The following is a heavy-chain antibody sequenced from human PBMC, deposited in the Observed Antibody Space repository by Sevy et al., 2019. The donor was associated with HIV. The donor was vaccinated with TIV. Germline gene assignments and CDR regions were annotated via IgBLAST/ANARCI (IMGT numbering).Heavy chain of an antibody. D-gene: IGHD4-17*01. Sequence: GGSLRLSCTASGFTFSSYDMNWVRQAPGKGLEWVSKISSSGSSIYYADSVKGRFTISRDNAKNSLNLQMNSLRAEDTAVYYCARGGPSTVPFGYWGQGTLVTVSS. V-gene: IGHV3-48*03. CDR1: GFTFSSYD. J-gene: IGHJ4*02. CDR2: ISSSGSSI. CDR3: ARGGPSTVPFGY.